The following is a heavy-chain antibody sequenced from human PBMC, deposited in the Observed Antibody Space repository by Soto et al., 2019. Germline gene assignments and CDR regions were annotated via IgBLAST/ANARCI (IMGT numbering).Heavy chain of an antibody. D-gene: IGHD6-13*01. Sequence: ASVKVSCKVSGYTLTELSMHWVRQAPGKGLEWMGVFDPEDGETIYAQKFQGRVTMTEDTSTDTAYMELSSLRSEDTAVYYCATDLSSSSWYEVPIGMDVWGQGTTVTVSS. V-gene: IGHV1-24*01. CDR3: ATDLSSSSWYEVPIGMDV. CDR1: GYTLTELS. J-gene: IGHJ6*02. CDR2: FDPEDGET.